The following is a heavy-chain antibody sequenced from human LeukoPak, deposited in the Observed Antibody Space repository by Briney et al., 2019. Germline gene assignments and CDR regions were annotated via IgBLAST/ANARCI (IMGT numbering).Heavy chain of an antibody. CDR3: VRDSSGTLAFDV. Sequence: SDTLSLICTVSGYAISRGYYLGSIRQTPGTGLEWIAKIYHDGTTHYNPSLQSRTTRSVDTSKNDFYLRLSSVTAADTAMYYCVRDSSGTLAFDVWGQGTMLTVSS. V-gene: IGHV4-38-2*02. D-gene: IGHD6-25*01. CDR2: IYHDGTT. J-gene: IGHJ3*01. CDR1: GYAISRGYY.